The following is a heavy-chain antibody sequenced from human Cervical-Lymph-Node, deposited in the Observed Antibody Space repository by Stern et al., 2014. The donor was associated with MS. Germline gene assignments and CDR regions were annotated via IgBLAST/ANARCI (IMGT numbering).Heavy chain of an antibody. J-gene: IGHJ6*02. CDR3: ARGGTYDILTGYQTPNYYYYGMDV. Sequence: QVQLGQSGAEVKKPGSSVKVSCKASGGTFSSYAISWVRQAPGQGLEWMGGIIPIFGTANYAQKFQGRVTITADESTSTAYMELSSLRSEDTAVYYCARGGTYDILTGYQTPNYYYYGMDVWGQGTTVTVSS. V-gene: IGHV1-69*01. CDR2: IIPIFGTA. D-gene: IGHD3-9*01. CDR1: GGTFSSYA.